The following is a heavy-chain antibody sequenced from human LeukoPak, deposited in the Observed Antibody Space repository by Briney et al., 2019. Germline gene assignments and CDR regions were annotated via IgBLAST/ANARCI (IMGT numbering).Heavy chain of an antibody. Sequence: GASVKVSCKASGYTFTSYGISWVRQAPGQGIEWMGWLSAYNGNTNYAQKLQGRVTMTTDTSTSTAYMELRSLRSDDTAVYYCARDLPYCSGGSCLPDYWGQGTLVTVSS. CDR2: LSAYNGNT. J-gene: IGHJ4*02. D-gene: IGHD2-15*01. CDR1: GYTFTSYG. CDR3: ARDLPYCSGGSCLPDY. V-gene: IGHV1-18*01.